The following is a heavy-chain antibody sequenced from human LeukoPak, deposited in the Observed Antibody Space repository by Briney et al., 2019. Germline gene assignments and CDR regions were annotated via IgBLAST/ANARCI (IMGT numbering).Heavy chain of an antibody. V-gene: IGHV4-4*07. CDR3: ARSGGSGFQLDS. CDR1: GGSIGPYY. CDR2: SYTTGST. D-gene: IGHD3-16*01. Sequence: PSETLSLTCTVSGGSIGPYYWSWLRQPAGKALEWIGRSYTTGSTNYNPTLKSRVTMSLDMSKNQFSLKLSSVTAADTAVYYCARSGGSGFQLDSWGQGTLVTVSS. J-gene: IGHJ4*02.